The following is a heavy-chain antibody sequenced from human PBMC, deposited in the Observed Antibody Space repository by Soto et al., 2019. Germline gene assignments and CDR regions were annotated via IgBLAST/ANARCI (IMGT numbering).Heavy chain of an antibody. CDR2: ITGSNTAI. J-gene: IGHJ4*02. Sequence: EVQLVESGGGLVQPGGSLRLSCAASGFTFSSYTMIWVRQTPGKGLEWLSHITGSNTAIYYADSVEGRFTISRDNAQGSLYPQMNSLRAEDTAVYYCARVWTDYSGTDYWGQGTLVTVSS. CDR3: ARVWTDYSGTDY. V-gene: IGHV3-48*01. D-gene: IGHD3-9*01. CDR1: GFTFSSYT.